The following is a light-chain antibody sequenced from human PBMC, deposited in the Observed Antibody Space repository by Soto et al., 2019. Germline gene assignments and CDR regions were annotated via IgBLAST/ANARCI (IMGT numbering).Light chain of an antibody. Sequence: EIVLTQSPGTLSLSPGERATLSSRASQSVSSSYLAWYQQKPGQAPRLLMYAASSRATGIPDRFSGSGSGTDFTLTITRLEPEDFAVYYCQQYGSSPPTFGQGTKVEIK. V-gene: IGKV3-20*01. CDR1: QSVSSSY. CDR3: QQYGSSPPT. CDR2: AAS. J-gene: IGKJ1*01.